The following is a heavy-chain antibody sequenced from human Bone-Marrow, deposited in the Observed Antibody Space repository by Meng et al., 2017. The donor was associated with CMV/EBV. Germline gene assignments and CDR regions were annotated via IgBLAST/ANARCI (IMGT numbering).Heavy chain of an antibody. Sequence: SETLSLTCTVSGGSISSSNYYWGWIRQPPGKGLEWIGSIYYSGSTYYNPSLKSRVTISVDTSKNQFSLKLSSVTAADTAVYYCARDRHQALYDDFWSGTKNYYYYYGMDVWGQGTTVTVSS. CDR3: ARDRHQALYDDFWSGTKNYYYYYGMDV. D-gene: IGHD3-3*01. J-gene: IGHJ6*02. CDR1: GGSISSSNYY. CDR2: IYYSGST. V-gene: IGHV4-39*07.